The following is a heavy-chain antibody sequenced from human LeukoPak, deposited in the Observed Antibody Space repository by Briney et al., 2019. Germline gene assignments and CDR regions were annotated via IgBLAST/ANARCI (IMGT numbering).Heavy chain of an antibody. CDR3: ARYVRDDYYYYMDV. V-gene: IGHV1-18*01. D-gene: IGHD3-16*01. CDR2: ISTYNGNT. Sequence: ASVKVSCKASGYTFISYDITWVRQAPGQGLEWMGWISTYNGNTNYAQKLQGRVIMTTDTSTSTAYMELRSLRSDDTAVYYCARYVRDDYYYYMDVWGKGTTVTVSS. CDR1: GYTFISYD. J-gene: IGHJ6*03.